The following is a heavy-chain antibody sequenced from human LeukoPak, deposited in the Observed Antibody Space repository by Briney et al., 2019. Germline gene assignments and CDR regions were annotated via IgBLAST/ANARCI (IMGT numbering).Heavy chain of an antibody. J-gene: IGHJ4*02. CDR2: IYHSGST. Sequence: SETLSLTCTVSGYSISSGYYWGWIRQPPGKGLEWIGSIYHSGSTYYNPSLKSRVTISVDTSKNQFSLKLSSVTAADTAVYYCARGYSSSWSHDYWGQGTLVTVSS. D-gene: IGHD6-13*01. CDR1: GYSISSGYY. V-gene: IGHV4-38-2*02. CDR3: ARGYSSSWSHDY.